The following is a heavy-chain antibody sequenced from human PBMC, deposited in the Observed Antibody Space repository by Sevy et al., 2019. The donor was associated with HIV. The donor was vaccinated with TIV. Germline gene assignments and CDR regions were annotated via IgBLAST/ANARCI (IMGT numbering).Heavy chain of an antibody. Sequence: GGSLRLSCAASGFTFSKYSMSWVRQPPGKGLEWVSTLSFGCGEINHADSVKGRFTISRNNSKNSLYLQMNNLSAEDTAVYYCAREGCTKPQDYWGQGTLVTVSS. CDR2: LSFGCGEI. CDR3: AREGCTKPQDY. CDR1: GFTFSKYS. D-gene: IGHD2-8*01. J-gene: IGHJ4*02. V-gene: IGHV3-23*01.